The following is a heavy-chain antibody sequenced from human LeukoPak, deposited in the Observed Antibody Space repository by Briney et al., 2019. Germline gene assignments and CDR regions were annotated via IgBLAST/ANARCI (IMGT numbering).Heavy chain of an antibody. Sequence: PSETLSLTCTVSGGFIRSYYWSWSRQPPGKGLEWIGYIYYSGSTNYNPSLKSRVTMSVGTSKNQFSLMITEVTAAYSAVYYYARGGSGWLFDYWGQGTLVTVSS. CDR2: IYYSGST. CDR1: GGFIRSYY. J-gene: IGHJ4*02. CDR3: ARGGSGWLFDY. V-gene: IGHV4-59*01. D-gene: IGHD6-19*01.